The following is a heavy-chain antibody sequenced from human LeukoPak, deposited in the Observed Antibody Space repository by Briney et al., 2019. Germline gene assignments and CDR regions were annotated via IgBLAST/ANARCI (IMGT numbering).Heavy chain of an antibody. D-gene: IGHD2-2*01. Sequence: GGSLRLSCAASGFTFSNYWMTWVRQAPGKGLEWVAVISYDGSNKYYADSVKGRFTISRDNSKNTLYLQMNSLRAEDTAVYYCAGTMHGRVPAAMNGPFSHYYYGMDVWGQGTTVTVSS. CDR3: AGTMHGRVPAAMNGPFSHYYYGMDV. V-gene: IGHV3-30*03. CDR2: ISYDGSNK. CDR1: GFTFSNYW. J-gene: IGHJ6*02.